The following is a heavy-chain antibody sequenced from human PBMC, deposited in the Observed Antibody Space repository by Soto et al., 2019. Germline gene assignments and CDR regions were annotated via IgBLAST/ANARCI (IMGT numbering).Heavy chain of an antibody. D-gene: IGHD1-26*01. CDR2: IYYSGST. J-gene: IGHJ4*02. CDR1: GGSVSSGSYY. CDR3: ARTMVGARAGYFDY. Sequence: LSLTCTVSGGSVSSGSYYWSWIRHPPGKGLEWIGYIYYSGSTNYNPSLKSRVTISVDTSKNQFSLKLSSVTAADTAVYYCARTMVGARAGYFDYWGRGTLVTVSS. V-gene: IGHV4-61*01.